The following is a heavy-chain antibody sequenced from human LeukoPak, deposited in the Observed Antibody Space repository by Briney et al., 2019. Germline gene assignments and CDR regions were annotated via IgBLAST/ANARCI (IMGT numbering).Heavy chain of an antibody. CDR3: AREAIAAAGGTYYYYGMDV. J-gene: IGHJ6*02. CDR1: GFTFSNYA. CDR2: IYSGGST. V-gene: IGHV3-66*01. Sequence: PGGSLRLSCSASGFTFSNYAMSWVRQAPGKGLEWVSVIYSGGSTYYADSVKGRFTISRDNSKNTLYLQMNSLRAEDTAVYYCAREAIAAAGGTYYYYGMDVWGQGTTVTVSS. D-gene: IGHD6-13*01.